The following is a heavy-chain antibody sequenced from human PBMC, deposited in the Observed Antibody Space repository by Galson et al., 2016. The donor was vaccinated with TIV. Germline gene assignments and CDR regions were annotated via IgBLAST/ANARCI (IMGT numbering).Heavy chain of an antibody. CDR3: ARTPRGVVEPGPMLAFDI. CDR2: IGYDGTTK. J-gene: IGHJ3*02. V-gene: IGHV3-33*01. CDR1: GFSLKDYG. Sequence: SLRLSCAVSGFSLKDYGTHWVRQAPGKGLEWVAVIGYDGTTKHYADSVNGRFTISRDTSTNTLSLRMDSLIGEDTAIYYCARTPRGVVEPGPMLAFDIWGQGTMVSVSS. D-gene: IGHD2-21*01.